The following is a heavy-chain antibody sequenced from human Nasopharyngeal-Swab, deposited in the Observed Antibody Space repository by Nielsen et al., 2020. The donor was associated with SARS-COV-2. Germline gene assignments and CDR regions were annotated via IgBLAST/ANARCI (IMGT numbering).Heavy chain of an antibody. CDR3: ARDGGYYDSSGYYFPQDYYYYVRDV. J-gene: IGHJ6*02. CDR2: ISAYNGNT. D-gene: IGHD3-22*01. CDR1: GYTFTSYG. V-gene: IGHV1-18*01. Sequence: ASVKVSCKASGYTFTSYGISWVRQAPGQGLEWMGWISAYNGNTNYAQKLQGRVTMTTDTSTSTAYMELRSLRSDDTAVYYCARDGGYYDSSGYYFPQDYYYYVRDVWGQGTTFT.